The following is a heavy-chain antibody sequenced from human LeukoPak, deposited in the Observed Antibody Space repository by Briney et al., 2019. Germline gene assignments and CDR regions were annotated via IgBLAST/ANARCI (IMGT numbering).Heavy chain of an antibody. CDR1: GYTFTSYG. J-gene: IGHJ4*02. CDR2: INPNSGGT. V-gene: IGHV1-2*02. D-gene: IGHD3-3*01. Sequence: ASVKVSCKASGYTFTSYGISWVRQAPGQGLEWMGWINPNSGGTNYAQKFQGRVTMTRDTSISTAYMELSRLRSDDTAVYYCARGLVTIFGVVIPPFDYWGQGTLVTVSS. CDR3: ARGLVTIFGVVIPPFDY.